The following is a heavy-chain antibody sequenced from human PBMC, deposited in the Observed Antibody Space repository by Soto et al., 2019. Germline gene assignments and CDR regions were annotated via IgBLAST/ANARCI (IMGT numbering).Heavy chain of an antibody. Sequence: SQTLSLTCAISGDSVSSNSAAWNWIRQSPSRGLEWLGRAYYRSQWYYDSAVSVRSRITVIPDTSKNQFSLQLNSVTAEDTAVYYCARRPLAVAGGPGYYYMDVWGKGTTVTVSS. CDR2: AYYRSQWYY. D-gene: IGHD6-19*01. J-gene: IGHJ6*03. CDR3: ARRPLAVAGGPGYYYMDV. CDR1: GDSVSSNSAA. V-gene: IGHV6-1*01.